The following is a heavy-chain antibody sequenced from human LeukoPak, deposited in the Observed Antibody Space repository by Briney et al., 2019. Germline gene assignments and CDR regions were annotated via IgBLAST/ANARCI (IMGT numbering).Heavy chain of an antibody. Sequence: GGYLRLSCAASGFTFSTYWMNWVRQAPGQGLEWVANIKQDGSEKYYVDSVKGRFTLSRDSAKNSLYLQMNSLRAEDTAVYYCARAEWSNWYFDLWGRGTLVTVSS. V-gene: IGHV3-7*03. D-gene: IGHD3-3*01. CDR3: ARAEWSNWYFDL. J-gene: IGHJ2*01. CDR1: GFTFSTYW. CDR2: IKQDGSEK.